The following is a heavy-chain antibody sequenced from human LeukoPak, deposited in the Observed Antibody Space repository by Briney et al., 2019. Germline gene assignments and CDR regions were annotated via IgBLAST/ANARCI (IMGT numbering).Heavy chain of an antibody. V-gene: IGHV4-4*07. CDR2: IYTSGST. CDR3: ARDLATMVQGVIGHYYYYMDV. Sequence: SSETLSLTCTVSGGSISSYYWSWIRQPAGKGLEWIGRIYTSGSTNYNPSLKSRVTMSVDTSKNQFSLKLSSVTAADTAVYYCARDLATMVQGVIGHYYYYMDVWGKGTTVTVSS. J-gene: IGHJ6*03. D-gene: IGHD3-10*01. CDR1: GGSISSYY.